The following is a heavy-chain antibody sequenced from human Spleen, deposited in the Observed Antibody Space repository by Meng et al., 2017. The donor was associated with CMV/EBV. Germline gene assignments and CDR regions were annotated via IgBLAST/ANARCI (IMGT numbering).Heavy chain of an antibody. CDR2: IYHSGST. J-gene: IGHJ4*02. CDR3: ARGGPRYYFDY. V-gene: IGHV4-4*01. Sequence: TCAVSGGSISSSNLWTWVRQVPGKGLEWIGEIYHSGSTNYNPSLKSRVTISVDKFKNQFSLKLGSVTAADTAVYFCARGGPRYYFDYWGQGALVTVSS. CDR1: GGSISSSNL.